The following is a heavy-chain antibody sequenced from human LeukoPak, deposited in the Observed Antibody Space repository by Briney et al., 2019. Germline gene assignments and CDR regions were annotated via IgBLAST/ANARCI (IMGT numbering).Heavy chain of an antibody. CDR2: ISGCSYSM. J-gene: IGHJ4*02. V-gene: IGHV3-11*01. CDR3: VRGKRRFDY. CDR1: GFSFNESY. Sequence: PGGSLRLSCAASGFSFNESYMTWIRQAPGKGLEWVAYISGCSYSMYYADSVKGRFNISRDNSLNSLYLHMSSLRADDTAVYYCVRGKRRFDYWGQGTLVTVSS.